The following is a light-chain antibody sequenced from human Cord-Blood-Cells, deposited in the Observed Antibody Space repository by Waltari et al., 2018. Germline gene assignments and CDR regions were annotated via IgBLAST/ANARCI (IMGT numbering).Light chain of an antibody. Sequence: DIQMTQSPSTLSPPVGDRVTITCRASQSISSWLAWYQQKPGKAPKLLIYDASSLESGVPSRFSGSGSGTEFTLTISSLQPDDFATYYCQQYNSYSWTFGQGTKVEIK. CDR3: QQYNSYSWT. J-gene: IGKJ1*01. V-gene: IGKV1-5*01. CDR1: QSISSW. CDR2: DAS.